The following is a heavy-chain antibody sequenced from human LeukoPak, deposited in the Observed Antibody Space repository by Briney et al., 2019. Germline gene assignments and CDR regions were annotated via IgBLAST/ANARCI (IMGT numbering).Heavy chain of an antibody. Sequence: PSETLSLTCAVYGGSFSGYSWSWVRQPPGQGLEWIGYIYYGGSTNYNPSLKSRASMSVDTSKNQFSLNLSSVTAADTAVYHGASLLAGCPGGRCRAHFDYWGQGTLVTVSS. CDR1: GGSFSGYS. D-gene: IGHD2-15*01. CDR3: ASLLAGCPGGRCRAHFDY. V-gene: IGHV4-34*11. J-gene: IGHJ4*02. CDR2: IYYGGST.